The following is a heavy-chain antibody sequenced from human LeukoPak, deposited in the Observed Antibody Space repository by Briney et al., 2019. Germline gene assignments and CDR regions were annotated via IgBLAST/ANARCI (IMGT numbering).Heavy chain of an antibody. CDR3: AKESGYDASYYYGMDV. D-gene: IGHD5-12*01. J-gene: IGHJ6*02. CDR2: ISGSGGST. CDR1: GFTFSSYA. Sequence: HSGGSLRLSCAASGFTFSSYAMSWVRQAPGKGLEWVSAISGSGGSTYYADSVKGRFTISRDDSKNTLYLQMNSLRAEDTAVYYCAKESGYDASYYYGMDVWGQGTTVTVSS. V-gene: IGHV3-23*01.